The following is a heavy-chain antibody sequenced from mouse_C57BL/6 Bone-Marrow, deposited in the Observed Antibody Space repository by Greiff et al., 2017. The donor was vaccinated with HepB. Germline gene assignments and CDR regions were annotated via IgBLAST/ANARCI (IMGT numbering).Heavy chain of an antibody. CDR1: GYTFTSYG. Sequence: LVESGAELARPGASVKLSCKASGYTFTSYGISWVKQRTGQGLEWIGEIYPRSGNTYYNEKFKGKATLTADKSSSTAYMELRSLTSEDSAVYFCALSSQAWFAYWGQGTLVTVSA. V-gene: IGHV1-81*01. J-gene: IGHJ3*01. CDR2: IYPRSGNT. CDR3: ALSSQAWFAY. D-gene: IGHD3-1*01.